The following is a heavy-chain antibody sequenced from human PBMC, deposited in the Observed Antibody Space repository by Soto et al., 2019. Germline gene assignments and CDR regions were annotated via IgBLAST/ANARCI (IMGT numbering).Heavy chain of an antibody. CDR1: GGSINNFY. V-gene: IGHV4-59*01. D-gene: IGHD3-10*01. CDR2: IYYSGTT. Sequence: PSGTLSLTCTVSGGSINNFYWSWIRQPPGKGLEWIGYIYYSGTTSYNPSLNSRVTISVDTSKNQFSLKLNSVTAADTAVYYCARESYYGSGATVVGYWGQGTLVT. CDR3: ARESYYGSGATVVGY. J-gene: IGHJ4*02.